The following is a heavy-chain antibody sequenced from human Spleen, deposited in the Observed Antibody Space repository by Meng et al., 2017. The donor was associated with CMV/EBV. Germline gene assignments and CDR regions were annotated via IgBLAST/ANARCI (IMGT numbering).Heavy chain of an antibody. J-gene: IGHJ6*02. D-gene: IGHD3-22*01. CDR1: GYTFTSNY. Sequence: ASVKVSCKASGYTFTSNYMHWVRQAPGQGLEWMGIINPRGGSTTYAQKFQGRVTMTRDTSINTVYMELSRLRSDDTAVYYCAKALYTNYYSTYYGLDVWGQGTTVTVSS. CDR2: INPRGGST. CDR3: AKALYTNYYSTYYGLDV. V-gene: IGHV1-46*01.